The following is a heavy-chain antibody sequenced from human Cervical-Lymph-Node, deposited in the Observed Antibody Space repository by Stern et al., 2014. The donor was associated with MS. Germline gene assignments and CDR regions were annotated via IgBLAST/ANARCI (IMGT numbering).Heavy chain of an antibody. CDR1: GFTFSSYG. Sequence: VQLVESGGGVVQPGRSLRLSCAASGFTFSSYGMHWVRQAPGKGLEWVAVISYDGSNKYYADSVKGRFTISRDNSKNTLYLQMNSLRAEDTAVYYCAKEGRFLEWFPYYYGMDVWGQGTTVTVS. CDR2: ISYDGSNK. CDR3: AKEGRFLEWFPYYYGMDV. J-gene: IGHJ6*02. D-gene: IGHD3-3*01. V-gene: IGHV3-30*18.